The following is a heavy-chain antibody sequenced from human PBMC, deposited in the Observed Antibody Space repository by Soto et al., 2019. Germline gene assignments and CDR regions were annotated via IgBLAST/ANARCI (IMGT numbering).Heavy chain of an antibody. CDR3: ARDKQQQLVRDYYYGMDV. CDR1: GYTFTSYY. Sequence: ASVKVSFKACGYTFTSYYMHWLRQAPGQGLEWMGIINPSGGSTSYAQKFQGRVTMTRDTSTSTVYMELSSLRSEDTAVYYCARDKQQQLVRDYYYGMDVWGQGTTVTVSS. J-gene: IGHJ6*02. V-gene: IGHV1-46*01. CDR2: INPSGGST. D-gene: IGHD6-13*01.